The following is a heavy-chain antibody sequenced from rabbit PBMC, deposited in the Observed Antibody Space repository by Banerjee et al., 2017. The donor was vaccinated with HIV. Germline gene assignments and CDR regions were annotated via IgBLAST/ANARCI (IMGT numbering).Heavy chain of an antibody. CDR1: GFSFSGNYY. D-gene: IGHD4-1*01. CDR3: ARDLAGVIGWNFNL. V-gene: IGHV1S40*01. Sequence: QSLEESGGDLVKPGASLTLTCTASGFSFSGNYYMCWVRQAPGKGLEWIACIYAGSSGVIYYASWAKGRYTISKTSSTTVTLQMTSLTAADTATFFCARDLAGVIGWNFNLWGPGTLVTVS. CDR2: IYAGSSGVI. J-gene: IGHJ4*01.